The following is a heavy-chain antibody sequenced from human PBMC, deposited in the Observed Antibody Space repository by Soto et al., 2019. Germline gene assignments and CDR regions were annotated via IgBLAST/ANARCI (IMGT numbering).Heavy chain of an antibody. J-gene: IGHJ4*02. CDR3: ARDQAYSSRWYGHPPNFDY. D-gene: IGHD6-13*01. CDR2: INAGNGNT. Sequence: ASVKVSCKASGGTFSSYAISWVRQAPGQGLEWMGWINAGNGNTKYSQKFQGRVTITRDTSASTAYMELSSLRSEDTAVYYCARDQAYSSRWYGHPPNFDYWGQGTLVTVSS. V-gene: IGHV1-3*01. CDR1: GGTFSSYA.